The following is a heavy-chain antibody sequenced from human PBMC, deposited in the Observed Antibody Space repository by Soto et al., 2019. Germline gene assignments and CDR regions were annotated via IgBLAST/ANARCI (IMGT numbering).Heavy chain of an antibody. V-gene: IGHV3-23*01. D-gene: IGHD1-26*01. CDR2: IHGDGDYS. Sequence: EVQLLDSGGGLVQPGGSLRLSCAASGFMFSCCAMSWVRQAPGKGLEWVSTIHGDGDYSHYADSVAGRFTVSRDNSRNTLYLQMNSLRGDDTAVYYCAKNRGGGSYTNWSCAVWGRGTLVTVSS. J-gene: IGHJ2*01. CDR1: GFMFSCCA. CDR3: AKNRGGGSYTNWSCAV.